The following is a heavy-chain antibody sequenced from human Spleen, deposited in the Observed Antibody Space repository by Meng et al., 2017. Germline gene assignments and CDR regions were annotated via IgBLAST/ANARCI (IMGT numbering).Heavy chain of an antibody. CDR3: ARDEDISAAGKLFGDY. CDR1: GGSISSGGYY. V-gene: IGHV4-31*03. D-gene: IGHD6-13*01. J-gene: IGHJ4*02. CDR2: IYYSGTT. Sequence: GQLQGSGPGLVKPSHTLSLTCTVSGGSISSGGYYWNWIRQHPGKGLEWIGYIYYSGTTFYNPSLKSRVTMSVDTSKNQFALQLTSVTAADTAVYYCARDEDISAAGKLFGDYWGQGTLVTVSS.